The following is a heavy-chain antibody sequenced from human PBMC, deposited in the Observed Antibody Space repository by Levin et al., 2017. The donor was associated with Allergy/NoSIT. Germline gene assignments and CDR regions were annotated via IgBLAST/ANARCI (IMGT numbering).Heavy chain of an antibody. CDR2: INPNSGGT. CDR3: ARATGGIAVSAARLYY. CDR1: GYTFIGYY. J-gene: IGHJ4*02. Sequence: GESLKISCKTSGYTFIGYYIHWVRQAPGHGLEWMAWINPNSGGTKYAQKFQGRVTMTRDTSLTTVYMALSSLRSDDTAVYYGARATGGIAVSAARLYYWGQGTLVTVSS. V-gene: IGHV1-2*02. D-gene: IGHD6-19*01.